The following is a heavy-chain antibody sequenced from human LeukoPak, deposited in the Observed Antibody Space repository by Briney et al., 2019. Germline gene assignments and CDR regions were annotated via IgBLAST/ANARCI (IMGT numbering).Heavy chain of an antibody. J-gene: IGHJ4*02. Sequence: GGSLRLSCAASGFTVSSNYMSWVRQAPGKGLEWVSVIYSGGSTYYADSVKGRFTISRDNSKNTLYLQMNSLRAEDTAVYYCASHDYGDHGDFDYWGQGTLVTVSS. CDR3: ASHDYGDHGDFDY. V-gene: IGHV3-53*01. CDR2: IYSGGST. D-gene: IGHD4-17*01. CDR1: GFTVSSNY.